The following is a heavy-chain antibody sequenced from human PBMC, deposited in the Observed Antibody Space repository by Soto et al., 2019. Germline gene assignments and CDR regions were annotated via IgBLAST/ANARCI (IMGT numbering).Heavy chain of an antibody. CDR2: IYHSGST. J-gene: IGHJ4*02. D-gene: IGHD4-17*01. CDR1: GGSISSGGYS. CDR3: AREGYGDYGIDY. Sequence: PSETLSLTCAVSGGSISSGGYSWSWIRQPPGKGLEWIGYIYHSGSTYYNPSLKSRVTISVDRSKNQFSLKLSSVTAADTAVYYCAREGYGDYGIDYWGQGTLVTVSS. V-gene: IGHV4-30-2*01.